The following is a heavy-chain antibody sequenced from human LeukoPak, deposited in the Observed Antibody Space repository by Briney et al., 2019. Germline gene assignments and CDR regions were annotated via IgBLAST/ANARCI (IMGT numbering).Heavy chain of an antibody. J-gene: IGHJ4*02. Sequence: ASVKVSCKASGYTFTGYYMHWVRQAPGQGLEWMGWISAYNGNTNYAQKLQGRVTMTTDTSTSTAYMELRSLRSDDTAVYYCARDGAGYSSSWYLGPDYWGQGTLVTVSS. D-gene: IGHD6-13*01. V-gene: IGHV1-18*04. CDR3: ARDGAGYSSSWYLGPDY. CDR2: ISAYNGNT. CDR1: GYTFTGYY.